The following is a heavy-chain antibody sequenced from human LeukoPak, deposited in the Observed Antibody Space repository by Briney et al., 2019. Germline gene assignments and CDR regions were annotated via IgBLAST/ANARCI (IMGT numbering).Heavy chain of an antibody. D-gene: IGHD2-21*01. CDR1: GFSLSDYY. V-gene: IGHV3-11*01. CDR3: ARGRPGDGVDV. CDR2: ISNSGRTI. J-gene: IGHJ6*02. Sequence: GGSLRLSCAASGFSLSDYYMSWSRVAPRKGLEWVSYISNSGRTIYYIDSVKCRSTVSRDNAKNSLHLQMSSLRAEDTAVYYCARGRPGDGVDVCSLGSTVTVS.